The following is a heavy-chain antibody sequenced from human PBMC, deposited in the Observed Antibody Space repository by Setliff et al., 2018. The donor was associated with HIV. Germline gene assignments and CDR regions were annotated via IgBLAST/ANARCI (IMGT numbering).Heavy chain of an antibody. CDR1: GFTFSEYA. D-gene: IGHD3-3*01. Sequence: PGGSLRLSCTTSGFTFSEYAINWVRQATGKGLEWVGFIRSKNYGETTESAASVKDRFTFSRDDSKSIAYLQVSSLKTEDTAIYYCTTNFYNFWSGYYDYFDFWGQGALVTVSS. J-gene: IGHJ4*02. CDR2: IRSKNYGETT. V-gene: IGHV3-49*04. CDR3: TTNFYNFWSGYYDYFDF.